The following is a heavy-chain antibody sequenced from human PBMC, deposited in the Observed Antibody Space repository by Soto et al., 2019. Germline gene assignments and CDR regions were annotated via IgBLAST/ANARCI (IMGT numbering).Heavy chain of an antibody. CDR1: GGSISGYY. CDR3: ARLACSTTRCLTYFDY. J-gene: IGHJ4*02. V-gene: IGHV4-59*08. Sequence: PSETLSLTCTVSGGSISGYYWTWIRQPPGKGLEWIGYIYSSGNTNYNPSLQSRVTISVDTSKYQFSLKLSSVTAADTAVYYCARLACSTTRCLTYFDYWGQGALVTVSS. D-gene: IGHD2-2*01. CDR2: IYSSGNT.